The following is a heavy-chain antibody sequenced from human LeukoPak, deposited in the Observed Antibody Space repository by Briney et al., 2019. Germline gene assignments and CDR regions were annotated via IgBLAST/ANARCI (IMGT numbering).Heavy chain of an antibody. V-gene: IGHV1-24*01. Sequence: ASVKVSCKVSGYTLTELSVHWVRQAPGKGLEWMGGFDPEDGETIYAQKFQGRVTMTEDTSTDTAYMELSSLRSEDTAVYYCATDPFSYGDYGGGYWGQGTLVTVSS. CDR1: GYTLTELS. CDR2: FDPEDGET. CDR3: ATDPFSYGDYGGGY. J-gene: IGHJ4*02. D-gene: IGHD4-17*01.